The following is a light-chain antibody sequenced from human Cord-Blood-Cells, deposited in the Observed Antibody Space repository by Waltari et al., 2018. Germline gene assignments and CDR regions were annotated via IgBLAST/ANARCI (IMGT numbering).Light chain of an antibody. CDR3: CSYADSSTYWV. CDR2: EGS. CDR1: SSDVGSYNL. Sequence: QSALTQPASVSGSPGQSITISCTGTSSDVGSYNLFPWYQQHPGKAPKLMIYEGSKRPSWVSNRFSGSKSGNTASLTSSGLQAEDEADYYCCSYADSSTYWVFGGGTKLTVL. V-gene: IGLV2-23*01. J-gene: IGLJ3*02.